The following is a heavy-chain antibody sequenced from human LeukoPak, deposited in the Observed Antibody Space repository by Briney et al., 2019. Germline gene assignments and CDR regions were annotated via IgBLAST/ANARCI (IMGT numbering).Heavy chain of an antibody. CDR1: GFTFSSYG. J-gene: IGHJ3*02. D-gene: IGHD3-10*01. Sequence: GGSLRLSCAASGFTFSSYGMSWVRQAPGKGLEWVSSISSSSSYIYYADSVKGRFTISRDNAKNSLYLQMNSLRAEDTAVYYCARIRGAGENTLSYDAFDIWGQGTMVTVSS. V-gene: IGHV3-21*01. CDR3: ARIRGAGENTLSYDAFDI. CDR2: ISSSSSYI.